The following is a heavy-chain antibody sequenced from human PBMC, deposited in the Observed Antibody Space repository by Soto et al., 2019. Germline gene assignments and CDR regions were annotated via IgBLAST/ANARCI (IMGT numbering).Heavy chain of an antibody. J-gene: IGHJ6*02. CDR1: FYTLTELS. CDR3: AAANLYCTNGVCYIAPSPPTPNYGMDV. D-gene: IGHD2-8*01. Sequence: ASVKVSWQVSFYTLTELSMHWVRQAPGKGLEWMGGFDPEDGETIYAQKFQGRVTMTEDTSTDTAYMELSSLRSEDTAVYYCAAANLYCTNGVCYIAPSPPTPNYGMDVWGQGTTVTVSS. V-gene: IGHV1-24*01. CDR2: FDPEDGET.